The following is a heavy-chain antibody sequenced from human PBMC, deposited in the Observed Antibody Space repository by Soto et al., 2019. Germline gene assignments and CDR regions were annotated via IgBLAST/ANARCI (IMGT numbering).Heavy chain of an antibody. CDR2: ISSSSSTI. CDR1: GFTFSSYS. CDR3: ARDQLQYSSSWYSPKTDLDY. V-gene: IGHV3-48*02. D-gene: IGHD6-13*01. J-gene: IGHJ4*02. Sequence: EVQLVESGGGLVQPGGSLRLSCAASGFTFSSYSMNWVRQAPGKGLEWVSYISSSSSTIYYADSVKGRFTISRDNAKNSLYLQMNSLRDEDTDVYYCARDQLQYSSSWYSPKTDLDYWGQGTLVTVSS.